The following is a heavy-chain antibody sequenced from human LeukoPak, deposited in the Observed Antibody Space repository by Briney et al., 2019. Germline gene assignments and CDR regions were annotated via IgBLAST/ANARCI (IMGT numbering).Heavy chain of an antibody. CDR2: IYTSGST. D-gene: IGHD3-10*01. CDR3: AGSGEYYYRSGAWFDP. Sequence: SQTLSLTCSVSGGSINSGGYYWSWIRQPAGKGLEWIGRIYTSGSTNYNPSLKSRDTMSVDTSKNQFSLKLSSVTGAGTAFDFCAGSGEYYYRSGAWFDPWRRGTLATVSS. J-gene: IGHJ5*02. CDR1: GGSINSGGYY. V-gene: IGHV4-61*02.